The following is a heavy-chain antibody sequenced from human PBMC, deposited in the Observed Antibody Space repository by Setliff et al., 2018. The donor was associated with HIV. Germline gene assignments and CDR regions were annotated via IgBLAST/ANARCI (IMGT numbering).Heavy chain of an antibody. CDR2: TDASGDT. V-gene: IGHV4-4*09. CDR3: ARQLDYTNGRYFDY. D-gene: IGHD4-4*01. J-gene: IGHJ4*02. CDR1: GDSIKSHH. Sequence: SETLSLTCTVSGDSIKSHHWSWIRQPAGKGLEWLAYTDASGDTNYNPSLRGRVIISLDTSNNQFSLNLNSVTAADTAVYYCARQLDYTNGRYFDYWGTGTLVTVSS.